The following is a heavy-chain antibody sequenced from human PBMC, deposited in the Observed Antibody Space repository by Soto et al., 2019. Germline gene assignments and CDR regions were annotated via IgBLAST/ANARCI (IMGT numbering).Heavy chain of an antibody. Sequence: PGGSLRLSCAASGFTFSSYWMSWVRQAPGKGPEWVANIKQDGSEKYYVDSVKGRFTISRDNAKNSLYLQMNSLRAEDTAVYYCARDTLNSGYSYGWRYDAFDIWGQGTMVTVSS. D-gene: IGHD5-18*01. CDR1: GFTFSSYW. V-gene: IGHV3-7*01. CDR3: ARDTLNSGYSYGWRYDAFDI. CDR2: IKQDGSEK. J-gene: IGHJ3*02.